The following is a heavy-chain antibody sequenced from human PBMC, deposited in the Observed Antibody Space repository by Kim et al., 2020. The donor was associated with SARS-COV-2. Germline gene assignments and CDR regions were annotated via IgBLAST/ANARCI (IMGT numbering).Heavy chain of an antibody. V-gene: IGHV3-9*01. J-gene: IGHJ3*02. CDR3: AKDIGTGLAAPGGAFDI. D-gene: IGHD6-13*01. CDR2: ISWNSGSI. Sequence: GGSLRLSCAASGFTFDDYAMHWVRQAPGKGLEWVSGISWNSGSIGYADSVKGRFTISRDNAKNSLYLQMNSLRAEDTALYYCAKDIGTGLAAPGGAFDIWGQGTMVTVSS. CDR1: GFTFDDYA.